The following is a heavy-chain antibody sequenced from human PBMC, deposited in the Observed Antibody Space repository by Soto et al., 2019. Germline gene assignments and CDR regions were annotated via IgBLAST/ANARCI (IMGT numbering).Heavy chain of an antibody. CDR3: ARDGSGSYFEYYYYYGMDV. V-gene: IGHV1-18*01. CDR2: ISAYNGNT. D-gene: IGHD3-10*01. J-gene: IGHJ6*02. Sequence: ASVKVSCKASGYNFTSYGISWVRQAPGQGLEWMGWISAYNGNTNYAQKLQGRVTMTTDTSTSTAYMELRSLRSDDTAVYYCARDGSGSYFEYYYYYGMDVWGQGTTVTVSS. CDR1: GYNFTSYG.